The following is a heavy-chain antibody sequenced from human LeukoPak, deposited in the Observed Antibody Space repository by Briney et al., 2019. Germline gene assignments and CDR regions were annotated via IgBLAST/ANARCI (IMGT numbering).Heavy chain of an antibody. J-gene: IGHJ4*02. D-gene: IGHD3-10*01. CDR2: IKQDGSEK. CDR1: EFSVGSNY. V-gene: IGHV3-7*01. CDR3: ARVMYYYGVDY. Sequence: PGGSLRLSCAASEFSVGSNYMTWVRQAPGKGLEWVANIKQDGSEKYYVDSAKGRFTISRDNAKNSLYLQMNSLRAEDTAVYYCARVMYYYGVDYWGQGTLVTVSS.